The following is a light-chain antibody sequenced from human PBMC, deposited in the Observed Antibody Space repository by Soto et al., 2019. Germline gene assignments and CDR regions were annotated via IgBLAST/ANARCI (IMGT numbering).Light chain of an antibody. CDR1: ESISSW. J-gene: IGKJ1*01. V-gene: IGKV1-5*03. CDR3: QQYNNYST. CDR2: KAS. Sequence: IQMTQSPSTLSASVGDTVTITCRASESISSWLAWYQQKPGKAPKLLIYKASTLKSGVPSRFSGSGSGTEFTLTISSLQPDDFATYYCQQYNNYSTFGQGTKVDIK.